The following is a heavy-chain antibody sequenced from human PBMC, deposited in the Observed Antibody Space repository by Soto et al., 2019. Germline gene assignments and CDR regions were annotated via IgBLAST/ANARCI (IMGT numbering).Heavy chain of an antibody. CDR1: GVTVSSNY. V-gene: IGHV3-66*01. Sequence: GGALRLSCAASGVTVSSNYMSWVRQAPGKGLEWVSVIYSGGSTYYADSVKGRFTISRDNSKNTLYLQMNSLRAADTALYYCARDSGSHRIINWGQGTLVTVSS. J-gene: IGHJ4*02. D-gene: IGHD6-19*01. CDR3: ARDSGSHRIIN. CDR2: IYSGGST.